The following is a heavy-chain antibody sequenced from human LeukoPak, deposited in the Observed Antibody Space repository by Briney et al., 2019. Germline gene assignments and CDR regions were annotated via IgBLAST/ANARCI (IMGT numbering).Heavy chain of an antibody. J-gene: IGHJ3*02. V-gene: IGHV1-2*02. Sequence: GASVKVSCKASGYTFIGYYMHWVRQAPGQGLEWMGWINPNSGGTNCAQKFQGRVTMTRDTSISTAYMELSRLRSDDTAVYYCASALRYCSSTSCYPLDAFDIWGQGTMVTVSS. CDR1: GYTFIGYY. D-gene: IGHD2-2*01. CDR3: ASALRYCSSTSCYPLDAFDI. CDR2: INPNSGGT.